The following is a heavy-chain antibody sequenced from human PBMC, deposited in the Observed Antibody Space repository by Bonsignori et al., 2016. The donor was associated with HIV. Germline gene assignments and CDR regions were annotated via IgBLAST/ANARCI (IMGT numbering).Heavy chain of an antibody. CDR2: IRAGGEGT. Sequence: WIRQPPGKGLEWVSTIRAGGEGTNYADSVKGRFTISRDNSRNTLYLQMNNLRVEDTAVYYCAKVPYSVITPVDYWGQGTLVTVSS. J-gene: IGHJ4*02. V-gene: IGHV3-23*01. D-gene: IGHD4-23*01. CDR3: AKVPYSVITPVDY.